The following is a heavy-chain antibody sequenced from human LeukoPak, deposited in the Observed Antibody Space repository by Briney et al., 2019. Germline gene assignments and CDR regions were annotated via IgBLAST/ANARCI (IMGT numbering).Heavy chain of an antibody. CDR3: ARDRGYGYGYFDY. CDR2: ISRSGTTI. CDR1: GFTFSGYE. V-gene: IGHV3-48*03. D-gene: IGHD5-18*01. Sequence: PGGSLRLSCAASGFTFSGYEMNWVRQAPGKGLEWVSYISRSGTTIHYADSVEGRFTMSRDNAKNSLFLQMNSLRAEDTAVYYCARDRGYGYGYFDYWGQGTLVTVSS. J-gene: IGHJ4*02.